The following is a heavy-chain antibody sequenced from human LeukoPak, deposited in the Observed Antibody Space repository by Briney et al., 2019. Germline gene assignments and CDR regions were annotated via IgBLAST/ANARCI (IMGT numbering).Heavy chain of an antibody. D-gene: IGHD6-13*01. J-gene: IGHJ4*02. CDR3: ARRGTSSSWAHFDY. CDR2: IKQDGSEK. CDR1: GFTFSSYW. V-gene: IGHV3-7*05. Sequence: SGGSLRLSCAASGFTFSSYWMTWVRQAPGKGLEWVAKIKQDGSEKYYVDSVKGRFTISRDNAKNSLYLQMHSLGAEDTAVYYCARRGTSSSWAHFDYWGQGTLVTVSS.